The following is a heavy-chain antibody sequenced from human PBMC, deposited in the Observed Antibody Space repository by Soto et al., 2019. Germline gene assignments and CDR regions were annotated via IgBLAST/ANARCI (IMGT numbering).Heavy chain of an antibody. J-gene: IGHJ2*01. V-gene: IGHV4-59*02. CDR1: GDSVTSHY. D-gene: IGHD3-16*01. Sequence: SETLSLTCSFSGDSVTSHYLTWIRQSPEKGLEWIGYIYYGGSTNYNPSLKSRVTISVDTSKNQFSLKLSSVTADDTAVYYCARIGPPDYDYIWGPPTPAAWYFDLWGRGTLVTVSS. CDR2: IYYGGST. CDR3: ARIGPPDYDYIWGPPTPAAWYFDL.